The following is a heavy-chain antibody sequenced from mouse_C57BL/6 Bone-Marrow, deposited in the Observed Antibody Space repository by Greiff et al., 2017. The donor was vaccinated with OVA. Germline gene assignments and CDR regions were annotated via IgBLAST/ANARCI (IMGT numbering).Heavy chain of an antibody. V-gene: IGHV1-69*01. Sequence: QVQLQQPGAELVMPGASVKLSCKASGYTFTSYWMHWVKPRPGQGLEWIGEIDPSDSYTNYNQKFKGKSTLTVDKSSSTAYMQLSSLTSEDSAVYYCARDGYYYWGQGTSVTVSS. CDR1: GYTFTSYW. D-gene: IGHD2-3*01. CDR3: ARDGYYY. CDR2: IDPSDSYT. J-gene: IGHJ4*01.